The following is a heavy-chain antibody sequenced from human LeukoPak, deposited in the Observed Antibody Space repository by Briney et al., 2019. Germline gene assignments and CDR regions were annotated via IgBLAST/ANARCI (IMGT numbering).Heavy chain of an antibody. J-gene: IGHJ4*02. CDR3: ARAVAAAECLFDY. Sequence: SETLSLTCTVSGGSISSGSYYWSWIRQPPGKGLEWIGRIYTSGSTNYNPSLQSRVTISVDTSKNQFSLKLSSVTAADTAAYYCARAVAAAECLFDYWGQGTLVTVSS. CDR2: IYTSGST. V-gene: IGHV4-61*02. CDR1: GGSISSGSYY. D-gene: IGHD6-13*01.